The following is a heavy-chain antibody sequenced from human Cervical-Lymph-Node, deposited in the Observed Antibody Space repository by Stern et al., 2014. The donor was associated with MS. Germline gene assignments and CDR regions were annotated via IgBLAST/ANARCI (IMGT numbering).Heavy chain of an antibody. CDR2: VYYTGST. CDR3: AGEGYNSLDV. CDR1: GGSITHGNYY. D-gene: IGHD5-24*01. J-gene: IGHJ6*02. Sequence: QLQLQESGPGLVRPSQTLSLTCTVSGGSITHGNYYWTWIRQHPGKGLEWIGHVYYTGSTSYSPSLKSRVDISVDTSKNQFSLKLRSATAADTAVYHCAGEGYNSLDVWGQGTTVTVSS. V-gene: IGHV4-31*03.